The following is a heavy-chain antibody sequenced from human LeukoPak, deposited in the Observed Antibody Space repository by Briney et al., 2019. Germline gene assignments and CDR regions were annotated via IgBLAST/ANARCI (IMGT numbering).Heavy chain of an antibody. D-gene: IGHD6-19*01. CDR3: ARVPLAVAGSDYFDY. J-gene: IGHJ4*02. CDR2: INHSGST. Sequence: SEALSLTCAVYGGSFSGYYWSWIRQPPGKGLEWIGEINHSGSTNYSPSLKSRVTISVDTSKNQFSLKLSSVTAADTAVYYCARVPLAVAGSDYFDYWGQGTLVTVSS. CDR1: GGSFSGYY. V-gene: IGHV4-34*01.